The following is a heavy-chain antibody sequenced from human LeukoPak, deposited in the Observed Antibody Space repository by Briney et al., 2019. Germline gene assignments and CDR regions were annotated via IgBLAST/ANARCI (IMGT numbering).Heavy chain of an antibody. CDR3: ARGHSRRPDTGPAN. CDR2: MNPNSGNT. CDR1: GYTFTSYD. V-gene: IGHV1-8*01. Sequence: ASVKVSCKASGYTFTSYDINWVRQATGQGLEWMGWMNPNSGNTGYAQKFQGRVTMTRNTSISTAYMELSSLRSEDTAVYYCARGHSRRPDTGPANWGQGTLVTVSS. J-gene: IGHJ4*02. D-gene: IGHD5-18*01.